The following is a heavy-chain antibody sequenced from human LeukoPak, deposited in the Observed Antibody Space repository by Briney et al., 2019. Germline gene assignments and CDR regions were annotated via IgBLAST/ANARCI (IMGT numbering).Heavy chain of an antibody. Sequence: SETLSLTCAVYGGSFSCYYWSWIRQPPGKGLEWIGEINHSGGTNYNPSLKSRVTISVDTSKNHFSLKLSSVTAADTAVYYCARVAGYCSGGSCRTRFDPWGQGTLVTVSS. V-gene: IGHV4-34*01. CDR2: INHSGGT. CDR3: ARVAGYCSGGSCRTRFDP. CDR1: GGSFSCYY. J-gene: IGHJ5*02. D-gene: IGHD2-15*01.